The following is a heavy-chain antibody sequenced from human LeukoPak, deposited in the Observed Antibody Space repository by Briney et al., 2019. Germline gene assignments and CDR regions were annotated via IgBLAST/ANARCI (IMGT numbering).Heavy chain of an antibody. D-gene: IGHD2-2*02. Sequence: GGSLRLSCAASGFTFSSYEMTWVRQAPGKGLEWVSSISSSGAYKYYADSVKGRFSISRDNTKNSLYLQMNSLRADDTAVYYCTRGRLACGSTSCHTTWFDPWGQGTLVTVSS. J-gene: IGHJ5*02. CDR1: GFTFSSYE. V-gene: IGHV3-21*01. CDR3: TRGRLACGSTSCHTTWFDP. CDR2: ISSSGAYK.